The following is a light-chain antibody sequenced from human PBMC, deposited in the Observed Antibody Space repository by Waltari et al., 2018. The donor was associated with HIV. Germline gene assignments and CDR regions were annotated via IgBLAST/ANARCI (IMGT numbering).Light chain of an antibody. J-gene: IGLJ3*02. CDR1: SSDVGGYNF. CDR2: DVS. V-gene: IGLV2-11*01. Sequence: QPALTQPRSVSGSPGQSVTSSCTGTSSDVGGYNFVSWYQQHPGKAPKLVIYDVSKWPSGVPDRFSGSKSGNTASLTISGLQAEDEADYYCCSYTGSYTWVFGGGTELTVL. CDR3: CSYTGSYTWV.